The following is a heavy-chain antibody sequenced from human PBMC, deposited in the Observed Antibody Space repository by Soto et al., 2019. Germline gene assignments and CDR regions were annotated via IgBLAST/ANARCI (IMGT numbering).Heavy chain of an antibody. CDR1: VYTFTGYY. CDR2: INPNSGAT. V-gene: IGHV1-2*02. D-gene: IGHD3-10*01. Sequence: SVKFSCKARVYTFTGYYVHLVRQAPGQGLEWMGWINPNSGATNYAQRFQGRVTMTRDTSISTAYMDMSSLRSDDTAVYYWAREGSGRPSWLEPWGLGTLVTVSS. CDR3: AREGSGRPSWLEP. J-gene: IGHJ5*02.